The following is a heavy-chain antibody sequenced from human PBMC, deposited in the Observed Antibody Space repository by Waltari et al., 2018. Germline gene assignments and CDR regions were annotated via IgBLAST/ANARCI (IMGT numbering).Heavy chain of an antibody. D-gene: IGHD2-2*01. V-gene: IGHV1-8*01. Sequence: VQLVQSGAEVKKPGASVKVSCKASGYTFTSNDINWVLQATGQGPEWMGWMNRNNGNTGYAQKCQGRVTRTRDTSKSTAYMELSSLGSEDTAVYYCARTSCSSTDCDGFDYWGQGTLVTVSS. CDR2: MNRNNGNT. CDR1: GYTFTSND. J-gene: IGHJ4*02. CDR3: ARTSCSSTDCDGFDY.